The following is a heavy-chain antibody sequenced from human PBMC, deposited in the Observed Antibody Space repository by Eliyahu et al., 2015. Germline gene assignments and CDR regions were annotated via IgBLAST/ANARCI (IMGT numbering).Heavy chain of an antibody. D-gene: IGHD2-2*01. CDR1: GFTFSSYW. Sequence: EVQLVESGEGLVQPGGSLRLSCAASGFTFSSYWMSWVRQAPGKGLEWVSSISSSSSYIYYADSVKGRFTISRDNAKNSLYLQMNSLRAEDTAVYYCAREDPQLFWFFDYWGQGTLVTVSS. CDR2: ISSSSSYI. V-gene: IGHV3-21*01. CDR3: AREDPQLFWFFDY. J-gene: IGHJ4*02.